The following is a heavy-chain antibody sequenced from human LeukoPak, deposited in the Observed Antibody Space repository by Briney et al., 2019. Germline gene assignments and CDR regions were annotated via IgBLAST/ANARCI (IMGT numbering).Heavy chain of an antibody. J-gene: IGHJ4*02. D-gene: IGHD1-26*01. CDR3: ARDQDFVGATVNIDY. Sequence: GGSLRLSCAASGFIFSSNAMNWVRQAPGKGLEWVSTITGSGGGTYYADSVKGRFTISRDNAKNSLYLQMNSLRAEDTAVYYCARDQDFVGATVNIDYWGQGTLVTVSS. CDR2: ITGSGGGT. CDR1: GFIFSSNA. V-gene: IGHV3-23*01.